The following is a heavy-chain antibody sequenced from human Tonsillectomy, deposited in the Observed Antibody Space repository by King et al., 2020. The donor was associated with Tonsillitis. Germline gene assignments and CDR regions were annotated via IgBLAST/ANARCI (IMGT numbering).Heavy chain of an antibody. D-gene: IGHD1-14*01. CDR3: AKTTHHLDY. CDR1: GFTFSSYA. V-gene: IGHV3-23*04. J-gene: IGHJ4*02. Sequence: VQLVQSGGGLVQPGGSLRLSCVASGFTFSSYAMTWVRQAPGKGLEWVSVITISGDFTYYADSVKGRFTISRDNSRNTLYLQMNSLRAEDTAVYYCAKTTHHLDYLGQGVLVTVSS. CDR2: ITISGDFT.